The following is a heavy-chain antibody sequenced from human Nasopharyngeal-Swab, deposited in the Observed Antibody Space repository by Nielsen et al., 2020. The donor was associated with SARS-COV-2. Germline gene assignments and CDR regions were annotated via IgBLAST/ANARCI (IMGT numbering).Heavy chain of an antibody. CDR1: EFTLRNHW. CDR3: GSVFKI. CDR2: IDFDGSNT. Sequence: GESLKISCTPSEFTLRNHWMHWVRLTPGKGLVWVSGIDFDGSNTLYADSVKGRFTISRDNGENTLSLQMNSLRDEDTGVYYCGSVFKIWGQGVLVTVSS. J-gene: IGHJ4*02. V-gene: IGHV3-74*01.